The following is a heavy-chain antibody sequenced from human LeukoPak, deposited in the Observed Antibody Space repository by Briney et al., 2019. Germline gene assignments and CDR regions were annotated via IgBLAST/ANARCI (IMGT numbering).Heavy chain of an antibody. CDR3: ARDTGYSGFDY. D-gene: IGHD3-10*01. CDR2: ISSSGSTI. CDR1: GFTFSSYE. V-gene: IGHV3-48*03. Sequence: GGSLTLSCPASGFTFSSYEMNWVRQAPGKGLEWVSYISSSGSTIFHADSVKGRITISRDNAKNSLYLQMKSLRAEDTAVYYCARDTGYSGFDYWGQGTLVTVSS. J-gene: IGHJ4*02.